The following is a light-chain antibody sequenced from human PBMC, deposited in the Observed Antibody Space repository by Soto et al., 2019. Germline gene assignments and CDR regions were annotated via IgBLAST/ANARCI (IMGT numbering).Light chain of an antibody. J-gene: IGKJ1*01. Sequence: EVVLTQSPGTVSLSPGERATLSCRSSQSVTSHYLAGYQQKPGQAPRLLIYAASSRATGITHRFRGSGSGTDVTLSISRLASEDFGVYYCEHSGNSCTWTFGQGTKVEIK. V-gene: IGKV3-20*01. CDR3: EHSGNSCTWT. CDR2: AAS. CDR1: QSVTSHY.